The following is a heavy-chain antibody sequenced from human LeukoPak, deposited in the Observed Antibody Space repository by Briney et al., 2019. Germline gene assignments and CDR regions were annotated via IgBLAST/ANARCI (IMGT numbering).Heavy chain of an antibody. CDR3: AKDLGNWNSEYYFDY. CDR1: GFTFSSYG. CDR2: IRYDGSNK. J-gene: IGHJ4*02. Sequence: GGSLRLSCAASGFTFSSYGMHWVRQAPGKGLEWVAFIRYDGSNKYYADSVKGRLTISRDNSKNALYLRMNSLRAEDTAVYYCAKDLGNWNSEYYFDYWGQGTLVTVSS. D-gene: IGHD1-7*01. V-gene: IGHV3-30*02.